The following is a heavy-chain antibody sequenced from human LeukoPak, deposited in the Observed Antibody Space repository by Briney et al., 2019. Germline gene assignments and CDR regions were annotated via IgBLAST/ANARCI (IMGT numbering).Heavy chain of an antibody. CDR3: ARGPVQYSSSWYSGY. D-gene: IGHD6-13*01. Sequence: PGGSLRLSCAASGFTFSSYWMSWVRQAPGKGLEWVANIKQDGSEKYYVDSVKGRFTISRDNAKNTLYLQMNSLRAEDTAVYYCARGPVQYSSSWYSGYWGQGTLVTVSS. CDR1: GFTFSSYW. CDR2: IKQDGSEK. V-gene: IGHV3-7*01. J-gene: IGHJ4*02.